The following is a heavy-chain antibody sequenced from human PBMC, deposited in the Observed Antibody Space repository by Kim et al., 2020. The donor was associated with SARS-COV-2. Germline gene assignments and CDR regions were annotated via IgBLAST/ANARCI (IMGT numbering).Heavy chain of an antibody. CDR3: AREGSGSYNWLDP. D-gene: IGHD3-10*01. Sequence: RYSQNFQGRVTSTTDKSATTAYMELSSLTSKDTAVYYCAREGSGSYNWLDPWGQGTLVTVSS. V-gene: IGHV1-3*01. J-gene: IGHJ5*02.